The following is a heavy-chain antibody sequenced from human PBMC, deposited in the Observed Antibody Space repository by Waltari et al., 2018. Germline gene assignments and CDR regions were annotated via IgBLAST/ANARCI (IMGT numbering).Heavy chain of an antibody. CDR3: ARSLHIFRAAAGMFDY. J-gene: IGHJ4*02. V-gene: IGHV4-39*01. Sequence: QLQLQESGPGLVKPSETLSLTCTVSDGSISSGTYYWGWIRQPPGKGLQWIGSIYYSGSTSHNPSLKSRVTISVDTPKNQFSLKLSFVTAADTAVYYCARSLHIFRAAAGMFDYWGQGTLVIVSS. CDR2: IYYSGST. D-gene: IGHD6-13*01. CDR1: DGSISSGTYY.